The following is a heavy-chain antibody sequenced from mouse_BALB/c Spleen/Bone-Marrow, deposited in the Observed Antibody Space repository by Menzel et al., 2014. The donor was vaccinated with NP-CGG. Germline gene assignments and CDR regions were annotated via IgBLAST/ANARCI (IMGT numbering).Heavy chain of an antibody. V-gene: IGHV1-80*01. CDR1: GYAFSNHG. Sequence: VKLMESGAELVRPGSSVKISCKASGYAFSNHGMNWVKQRPGQGLEWIGQIYPGDGDTNYNGKFKGRVTLTADKSSSTAYMQLSSLTSEDSAVYFCASVYDYGRGYAMDYWGQGTSVTVSS. CDR2: IYPGDGDT. J-gene: IGHJ4*01. D-gene: IGHD2-4*01. CDR3: ASVYDYGRGYAMDY.